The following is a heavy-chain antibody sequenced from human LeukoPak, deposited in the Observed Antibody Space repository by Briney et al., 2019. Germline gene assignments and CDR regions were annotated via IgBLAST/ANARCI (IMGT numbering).Heavy chain of an antibody. Sequence: ASVKVSCKASGYRFTGYYMNWVRLAPGQGLEWMGWINPNSGGTNYAQKFQGRVTMTRDTSSSTAYLELTRLRSDDTAVYYCAREGKIVGASFDYWGQGTLVTVSS. CDR3: AREGKIVGASFDY. CDR2: INPNSGGT. J-gene: IGHJ4*02. V-gene: IGHV1-2*02. D-gene: IGHD1-26*01. CDR1: GYRFTGYY.